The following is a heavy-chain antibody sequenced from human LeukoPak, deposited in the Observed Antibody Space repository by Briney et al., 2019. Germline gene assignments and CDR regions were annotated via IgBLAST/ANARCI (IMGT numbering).Heavy chain of an antibody. Sequence: PGGTLRLSCAASGFTFSSYGMTWVRQAPGKGLEWVSGISGSGGSIYYADSVKGRFTISRDNSKNTLYLQMNSLRAEDTAVYYCARVRIAAPSWFDPWGQGTLVTVSS. V-gene: IGHV3-23*01. CDR2: ISGSGGSI. CDR1: GFTFSSYG. D-gene: IGHD6-6*01. J-gene: IGHJ5*02. CDR3: ARVRIAAPSWFDP.